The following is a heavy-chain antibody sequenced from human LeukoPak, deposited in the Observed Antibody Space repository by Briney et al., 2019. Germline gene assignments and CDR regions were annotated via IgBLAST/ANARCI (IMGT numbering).Heavy chain of an antibody. J-gene: IGHJ4*02. CDR1: GLTFNRHG. Sequence: GRSLRLSCVVSGLTFNRHGMHWVRQAPGKGLEWVAVVGDTGEAKLYADSVKGRFTISRDNSKNTLFLQMDSLRVEDTALYFCAKEYSHGNWLFDYWGQGTLVTVSS. V-gene: IGHV3-30*18. D-gene: IGHD4-23*01. CDR3: AKEYSHGNWLFDY. CDR2: VGDTGEAK.